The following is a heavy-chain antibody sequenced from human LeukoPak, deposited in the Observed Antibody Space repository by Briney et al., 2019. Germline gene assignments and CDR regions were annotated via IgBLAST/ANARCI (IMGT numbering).Heavy chain of an antibody. CDR1: GGTFSSYA. CDR2: IIPIFGTA. Sequence: SVKVSCKASGGTFSSYAISWVRQAPGQGLEWMGGIIPIFGTANYAQKFQGRVTITTDESTSTAYMELSSLRSEDTAVYYCARSGSRGHAFDIWGQGTMVTVSS. V-gene: IGHV1-69*05. D-gene: IGHD3-10*01. J-gene: IGHJ3*02. CDR3: ARSGSRGHAFDI.